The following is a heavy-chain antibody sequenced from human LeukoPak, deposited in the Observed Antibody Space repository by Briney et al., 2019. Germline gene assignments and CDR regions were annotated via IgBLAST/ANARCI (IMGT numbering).Heavy chain of an antibody. Sequence: ASVKVSCKASGYSFTGHYMHWVRQAPGQGLEWMGWINPKSGGTNYAQKFQGRGTMTRDTSISTAYMDMSSLRSDDTAGYYCGRNLLFGESSYSFYILGQGTMVTVSS. CDR3: GRNLLFGESSYSFYI. D-gene: IGHD3-10*01. V-gene: IGHV1-2*02. CDR2: INPKSGGT. CDR1: GYSFTGHY. J-gene: IGHJ3*02.